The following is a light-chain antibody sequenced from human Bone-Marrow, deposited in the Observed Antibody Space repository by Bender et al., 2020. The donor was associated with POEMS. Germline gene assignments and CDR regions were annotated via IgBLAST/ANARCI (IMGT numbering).Light chain of an antibody. V-gene: IGLV3-1*01. Sequence: SYEVTQASSVSVSPGQTASITCSGDKLGDKNICWYQQRPGQSPVLVIYRDSRRPSGIPERFSGSNSGNTATLTIAGTKPTDEAVYYCQVWDSSFVVFGGGTKLTVV. CDR1: KLGDKN. J-gene: IGLJ2*01. CDR2: RDS. CDR3: QVWDSSFVV.